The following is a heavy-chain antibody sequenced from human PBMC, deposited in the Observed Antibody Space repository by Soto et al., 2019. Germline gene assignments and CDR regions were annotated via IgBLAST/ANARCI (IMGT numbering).Heavy chain of an antibody. Sequence: ASVKVSCKASGGTFSSYAISWVRQAPGQGLEWMGGIIPIFGTANYAQKFQGRVTITADESTSTAYMELSSLRSEDTAVYYCARAINYYDSSGYTVDYWGQGTLVTVSS. CDR2: IIPIFGTA. D-gene: IGHD3-22*01. CDR3: ARAINYYDSSGYTVDY. CDR1: GGTFSSYA. J-gene: IGHJ4*02. V-gene: IGHV1-69*13.